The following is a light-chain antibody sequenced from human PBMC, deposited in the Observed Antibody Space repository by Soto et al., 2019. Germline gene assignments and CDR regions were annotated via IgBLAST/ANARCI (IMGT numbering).Light chain of an antibody. J-gene: IGKJ2*01. Sequence: EIVMTQSPATLSVSPGERATLSCRASQSISTELAWYQQKPGQPPRLLIYSASTRATGVQDRFTGSGSGSEFTLTISGLQSEDFAVYYCQQGHNWPLTFGQGTRLEI. CDR1: QSISTE. CDR2: SAS. V-gene: IGKV3-15*01. CDR3: QQGHNWPLT.